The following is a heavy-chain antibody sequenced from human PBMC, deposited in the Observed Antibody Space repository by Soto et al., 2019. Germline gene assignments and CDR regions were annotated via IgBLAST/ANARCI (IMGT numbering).Heavy chain of an antibody. CDR2: IIPIFGTA. V-gene: IGHV1-69*12. J-gene: IGHJ4*02. Sequence: QVQLVQSGAGVKKPGSSVKVSCKASGGTFSSYAIDWVRQAPGQGLEWMGGIIPIFGTADYAQKFQGRVTITADDSTSTAYMELSSLRSEDTAVYYCARGPTGGGWGYYFDYWGQGTLVPVSS. D-gene: IGHD3-16*01. CDR3: ARGPTGGGWGYYFDY. CDR1: GGTFSSYA.